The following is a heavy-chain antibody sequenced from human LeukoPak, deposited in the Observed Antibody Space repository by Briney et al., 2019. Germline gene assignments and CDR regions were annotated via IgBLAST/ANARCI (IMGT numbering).Heavy chain of an antibody. CDR2: INQDGSEK. CDR1: GFAISSSW. V-gene: IGHV3-7*03. J-gene: IGHJ3*02. D-gene: IGHD1-1*01. CDR3: AREPGLGYAFDI. Sequence: GGSLRLSCVVSGFAISSSWMTWVRQVPGKGLEWVANINQDGSEKHYVASVRGRFTISRDNAKDSLYLQMNSLGAEDTAVYYCAREPGLGYAFDIWGQGTKVTVSS.